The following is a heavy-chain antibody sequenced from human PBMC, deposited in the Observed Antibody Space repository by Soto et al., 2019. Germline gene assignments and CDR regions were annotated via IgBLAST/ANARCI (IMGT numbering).Heavy chain of an antibody. CDR1: GFTFSSYG. J-gene: IGHJ6*02. CDR2: ISYDGSNK. Sequence: GGSLRLSCAASGFTFSSYGMHWVRQAPGKGLEWVAVISYDGSNKYYADSVKGRFTISRDNSKNTLYLQMNSLRAEDTAVYYCAKDNGGGSYSYYYGMDVWGQGTTVTVSS. V-gene: IGHV3-30*18. CDR3: AKDNGGGSYSYYYGMDV. D-gene: IGHD1-26*01.